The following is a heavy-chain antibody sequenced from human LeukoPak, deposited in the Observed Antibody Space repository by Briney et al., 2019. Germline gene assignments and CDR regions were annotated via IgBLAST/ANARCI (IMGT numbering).Heavy chain of an antibody. CDR3: ARASGYCSSTSCYMSRFDP. CDR1: GGSISSGGYY. CDR2: IYYSGST. J-gene: IGHJ5*02. V-gene: IGHV4-31*03. D-gene: IGHD2-2*02. Sequence: PSETLSLTCTVSGGSISSGGYYWSWIRQHPGKGLEWIGYIYYSGSTYYNPSLKSRVTLSVDTSKNQFSLKLSSVTAADTAVYYCARASGYCSSTSCYMSRFDPWGQGTLVTVSS.